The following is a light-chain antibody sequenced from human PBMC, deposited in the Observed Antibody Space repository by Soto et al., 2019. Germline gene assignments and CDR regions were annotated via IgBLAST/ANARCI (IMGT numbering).Light chain of an antibody. V-gene: IGLV2-14*01. J-gene: IGLJ2*01. CDR2: EVS. CDR3: SSYTGDTTPV. Sequence: QSALTQPPSVSGSPGQSITISCTGTSNDVCGYAYVSWYQQYPGKAPKLVIYEVSNRPSGVSHRFSGSRSGNTASLTISGLQAEDDDDYYCSSYTGDTTPVFGGGTKLTVL. CDR1: SNDVCGYAY.